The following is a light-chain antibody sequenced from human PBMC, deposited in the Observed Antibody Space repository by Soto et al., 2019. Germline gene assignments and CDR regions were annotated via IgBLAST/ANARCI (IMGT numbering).Light chain of an antibody. V-gene: IGKV3-20*01. CDR3: QQYGNSPYA. CDR1: QSVSSNY. CDR2: GAS. J-gene: IGKJ2*01. Sequence: EIVLTQSPGTLSLSPGERATLSCRASQSVSSNYLAWYQQKSGQAPRLLIYGASSRATGIPDRFSGSGSGTEFTVTISKLEPEDFAVYYCQQYGNSPYAFGQGTELEI.